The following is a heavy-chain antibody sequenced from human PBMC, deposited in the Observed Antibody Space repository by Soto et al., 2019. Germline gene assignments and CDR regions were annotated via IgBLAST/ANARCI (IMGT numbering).Heavy chain of an antibody. CDR2: IWYDGSNK. J-gene: IGHJ3*01. V-gene: IGHV3-33*03. Sequence: QVQLVESGGGVAQPGRSLRLSCAASGFPFSSYGMHWVRQAPGKGLEWVAVIWYDGSNKYYADSVKGLFTVSRDNSKNTLFLQMNSLRVDDTAVYYCARAQYAGSYFDACDVWGQGTMVTVSS. D-gene: IGHD1-26*01. CDR1: GFPFSSYG. CDR3: ARAQYAGSYFDACDV.